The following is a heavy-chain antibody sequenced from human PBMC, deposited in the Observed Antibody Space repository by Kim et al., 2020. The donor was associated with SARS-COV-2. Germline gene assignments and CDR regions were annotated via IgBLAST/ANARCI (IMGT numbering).Heavy chain of an antibody. J-gene: IGHJ3*02. CDR2: IWYDGSNK. V-gene: IGHV3-33*01. CDR1: GFTFSSYG. D-gene: IGHD2-21*01. Sequence: GGSLRLSCAASGFTFSSYGMHWVRQAPGKGLEWVAVIWYDGSNKYYADSVKGRFTISRDNSKNTLYLQMNSLRAEDTAVYYCAREGAYCGGDCYSMGAFDIWGQGTIGTVSS. CDR3: AREGAYCGGDCYSMGAFDI.